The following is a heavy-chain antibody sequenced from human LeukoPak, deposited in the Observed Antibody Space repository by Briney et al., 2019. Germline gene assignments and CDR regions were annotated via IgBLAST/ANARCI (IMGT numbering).Heavy chain of an antibody. D-gene: IGHD2/OR15-2a*01. CDR2: ISGSGGSA. Sequence: GGSLRLSCAAPGFMFASYAMSWVRQAPGKGLEWVSAISGSGGSAYYANSVKGRFTISRDNSKSTLYLQMNSLRADDTAVYYCAKSIGWISTPFFDQWGQGTLVTVSS. V-gene: IGHV3-23*01. J-gene: IGHJ4*02. CDR3: AKSIGWISTPFFDQ. CDR1: GFMFASYA.